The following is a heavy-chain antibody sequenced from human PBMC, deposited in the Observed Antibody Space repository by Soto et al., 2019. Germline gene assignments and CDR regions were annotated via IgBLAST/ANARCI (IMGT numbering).Heavy chain of an antibody. CDR2: IWYDGSNK. D-gene: IGHD6-19*01. CDR3: ARDRAGEQWLFDY. J-gene: IGHJ4*02. CDR1: GFTFSSYG. V-gene: IGHV3-33*01. Sequence: QVQLVESGGGVVQPGRSLRLSCAASGFTFSSYGMHWVRQAPGKGLEWVAVIWYDGSNKYYADSVKGRFTISRDNSKNPLYLQMNSLSAEDTAVYYCARDRAGEQWLFDYWGQGTLVTVSS.